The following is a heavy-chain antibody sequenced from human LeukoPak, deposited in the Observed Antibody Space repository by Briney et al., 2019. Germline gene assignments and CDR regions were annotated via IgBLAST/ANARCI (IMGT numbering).Heavy chain of an antibody. D-gene: IGHD4-23*01. Sequence: PSETLSLTCAVYGGSFSGYYWSWIRQHPGKGLEWIGYIYYSGSTYYNPSLKSRVTISVDTSKNQFSLKLSSVTAADTAVYYCARVFGGTYFDYWGQGTLVTVSS. CDR2: IYYSGST. V-gene: IGHV4-31*11. CDR1: GGSFSGYY. J-gene: IGHJ4*02. CDR3: ARVFGGTYFDY.